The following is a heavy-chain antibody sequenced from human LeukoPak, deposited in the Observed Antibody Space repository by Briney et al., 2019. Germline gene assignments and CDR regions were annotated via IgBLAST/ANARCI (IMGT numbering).Heavy chain of an antibody. J-gene: IGHJ4*02. CDR3: TRAEGLGPGAHFDQ. V-gene: IGHV3-11*01. CDR1: GFNFSRYH. CDR2: IPTSGISV. Sequence: GGSLRLSCAASGFNFSRYHMSWVRQTPGKALEWISYIPTSGISVHYADSVRGRFTASRDDAKNSLHLQMDSLRVEDTAVYYCTRAEGLGPGAHFDQWGQGALVIVSS.